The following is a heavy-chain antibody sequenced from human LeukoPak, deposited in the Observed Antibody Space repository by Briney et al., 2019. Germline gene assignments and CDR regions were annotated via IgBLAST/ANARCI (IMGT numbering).Heavy chain of an antibody. D-gene: IGHD3-22*01. J-gene: IGHJ4*02. CDR3: ARGYDSSGYSVDY. V-gene: IGHV3-48*01. Sequence: HSGGSLRLSCAASGFTFSSYSMNWVRQAPGKGLEWVSYISSSSSTIYYADSVKGRFTISRDNAKNSLYLQMNSLRAEDTAVYYCARGYDSSGYSVDYWGQGTLVTVSS. CDR2: ISSSSSTI. CDR1: GFTFSSYS.